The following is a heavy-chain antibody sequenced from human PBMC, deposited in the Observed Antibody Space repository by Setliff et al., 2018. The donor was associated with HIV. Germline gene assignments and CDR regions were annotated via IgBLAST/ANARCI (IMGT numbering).Heavy chain of an antibody. CDR1: GYTFTTYD. V-gene: IGHV1-8*02. Sequence: ASVKVSCKASGYTFTTYDINWVRQATGQGLEWMGWMNPNSGNTGYAEGFQGRVTMTRDTSISTVYMELTSLRTGDMAVYYCARGLRQNRSNSDVFDVWGQGTVVTVSS. D-gene: IGHD4-4*01. J-gene: IGHJ3*01. CDR3: ARGLRQNRSNSDVFDV. CDR2: MNPNSGNT.